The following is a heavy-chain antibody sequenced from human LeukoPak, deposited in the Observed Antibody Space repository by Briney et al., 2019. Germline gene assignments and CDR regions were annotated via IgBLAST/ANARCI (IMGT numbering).Heavy chain of an antibody. CDR1: GFSFSAYA. J-gene: IGHJ4*02. V-gene: IGHV3-64D*09. CDR2: INSNGDST. Sequence: GGSVRLSCSVSGFSFSAYAMHWVRQAPGKGLEFLSSINSNGDSTYHADSVKGRFTISRDNSRSTLYLQMRSLRPEDTAVYYCVKSGYSTSSDVDYWGQGTLVTVSS. CDR3: VKSGYSTSSDVDY. D-gene: IGHD6-6*01.